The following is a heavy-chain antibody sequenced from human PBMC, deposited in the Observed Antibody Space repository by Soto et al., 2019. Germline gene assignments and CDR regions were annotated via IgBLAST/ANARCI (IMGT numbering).Heavy chain of an antibody. CDR2: IYYSGST. J-gene: IGHJ3*02. CDR1: GGSISSGGYY. Sequence: SETLSLTCTVSGGSISSGGYYWSWIRQHPGKGLEWIGYIYYSGSTYYNPSLKSRVTISVDTSKNQFSLKLSSVTAADTAVYYCARNPGGVVAATDDAFDIWGQGTMVTVSS. V-gene: IGHV4-31*03. CDR3: ARNPGGVVAATDDAFDI. D-gene: IGHD2-15*01.